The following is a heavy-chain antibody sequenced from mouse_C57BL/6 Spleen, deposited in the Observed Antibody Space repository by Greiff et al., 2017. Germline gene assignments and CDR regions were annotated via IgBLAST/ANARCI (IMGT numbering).Heavy chain of an antibody. CDR3: ARSARTRGYFDY. CDR1: GYTFTSYW. Sequence: QVQLQQPGAELVKPGASVKLSCKASGYTFTSYWMQWVKQRPGQGLEWIGEIDPSDSYTNYNQKFKGKATLTVDTSSSTAYMQLSSLTSEDSAVYYWARSARTRGYFDYWGQGTTLTVSS. CDR2: IDPSDSYT. J-gene: IGHJ2*01. V-gene: IGHV1-50*01.